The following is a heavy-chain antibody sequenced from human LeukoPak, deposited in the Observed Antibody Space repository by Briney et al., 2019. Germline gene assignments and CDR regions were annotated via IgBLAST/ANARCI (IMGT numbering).Heavy chain of an antibody. Sequence: PSETLSLTCTVSGGSISSSSYYWGWIRQPPGKGLEWIGEINHSGSTNYNPSLKSRVTISLDTSKNQFSLKLSSVTAADTAVYYCARGGAGRAGNWGQGTLVTVSS. D-gene: IGHD3-10*01. CDR1: GGSISSSSYY. V-gene: IGHV4-39*07. CDR3: ARGGAGRAGN. J-gene: IGHJ4*02. CDR2: INHSGST.